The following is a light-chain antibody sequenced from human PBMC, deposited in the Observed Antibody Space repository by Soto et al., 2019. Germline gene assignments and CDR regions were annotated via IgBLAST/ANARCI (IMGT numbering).Light chain of an antibody. CDR1: QSVSSTY. J-gene: IGKJ2*01. CDR2: AAS. CDR3: EQYDTSPYT. Sequence: EIVLTQSPGTLSLSPGERATLSCRASQSVSSTYLSWYQQKPGQAPRLLIYAASSRETGIPDTFSGSWSGTDFTLTISRVEPEDFAVYYCEQYDTSPYTFVQGTKLEIK. V-gene: IGKV3-20*01.